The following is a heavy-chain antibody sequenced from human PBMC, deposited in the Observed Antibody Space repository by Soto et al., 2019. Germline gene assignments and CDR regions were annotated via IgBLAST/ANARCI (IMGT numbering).Heavy chain of an antibody. CDR2: ISSSSSTI. Sequence: EVQLVESGGGLVQPGGSLRLSCAASGFTFSSYSMNWVRQAPGKGLEWVSYISSSSSTIYYADSVKGRFTISRDNAKNSLYLQMNSLRDEDTAVYYCARDDHDYGDYAFDYWGQGTLVTVSS. J-gene: IGHJ4*02. CDR3: ARDDHDYGDYAFDY. CDR1: GFTFSSYS. V-gene: IGHV3-48*02. D-gene: IGHD4-17*01.